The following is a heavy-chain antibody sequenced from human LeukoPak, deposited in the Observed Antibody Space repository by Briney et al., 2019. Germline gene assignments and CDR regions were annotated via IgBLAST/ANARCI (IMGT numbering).Heavy chain of an antibody. CDR2: ISGSGGSA. V-gene: IGHV3-23*01. J-gene: IGHJ4*02. D-gene: IGHD3-22*01. CDR1: GFTFSSYA. CDR3: AEPEGGYYDIRPD. Sequence: QPGGSLRLSCAASGFTFSSYAMSWVRQAPGKGLEWVLAISGSGGSAYYADSVKGRFTISRDNSKNTLYLQMNSLRAEDTAVYYCAEPEGGYYDIRPDWGQGTLVTVSS.